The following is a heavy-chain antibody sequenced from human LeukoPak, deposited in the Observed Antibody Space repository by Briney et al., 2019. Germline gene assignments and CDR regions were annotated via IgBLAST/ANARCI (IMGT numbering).Heavy chain of an antibody. D-gene: IGHD5-24*01. CDR3: AGDSRDPHYYMDV. CDR2: IIPNFGTA. V-gene: IGHV1-69*05. J-gene: IGHJ6*03. Sequence: SVTVSCKASGCTFSGYDINWVRQAPGQGLEWMGGIIPNFGTANYAQKFQGRVTITRDESRSTAYMELSSLRSEDTAVYYCAGDSRDPHYYMDVWGKGTTVTVSS. CDR1: GCTFSGYD.